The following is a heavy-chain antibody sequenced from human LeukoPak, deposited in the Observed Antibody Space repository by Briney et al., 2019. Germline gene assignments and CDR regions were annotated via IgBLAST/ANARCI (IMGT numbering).Heavy chain of an antibody. CDR3: ARAGDYGIKD. CDR1: GGSISSYY. Sequence: SETLSLTCTVSGGSISSYYWTWIRQPPGKGPEWIGYIYYSGSTNYNPSLKSRVIISVDTSKNQFSLKLNSVTAADTAVYYCARAGDYGIKDWGQGTLVTVSS. V-gene: IGHV4-59*01. D-gene: IGHD4-17*01. J-gene: IGHJ4*02. CDR2: IYYSGST.